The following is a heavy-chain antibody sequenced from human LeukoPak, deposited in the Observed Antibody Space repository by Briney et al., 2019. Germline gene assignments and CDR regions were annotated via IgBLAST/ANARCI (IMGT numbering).Heavy chain of an antibody. D-gene: IGHD3-9*01. CDR3: AKEGNYDFLTGYFDY. V-gene: IGHV3-53*01. CDR2: IYRGGST. Sequence: GGSLRLPCAASGFSVSSNYMSWVRQATGKGREWVSVIYRGGSTYNADSVKRRLPLSRDSSKNTLYLQMNSLRAEDTAMYYCAKEGNYDFLTGYFDYWGQGTLVTVSS. J-gene: IGHJ4*02. CDR1: GFSVSSNY.